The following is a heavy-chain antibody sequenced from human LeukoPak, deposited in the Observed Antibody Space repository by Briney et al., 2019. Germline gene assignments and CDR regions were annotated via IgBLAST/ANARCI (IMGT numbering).Heavy chain of an antibody. V-gene: IGHV4-39*07. J-gene: IGHJ4*02. Sequence: PSETLSLTCTVSGGSISSSSYYWGWIRQPPGKGLEWIGSIYYSGSTYYNPSLKSRVTISVDTSKNQFSLKLSSVTAADTAAYYCARDPGDYYGYFDYWGQGTLVTVSS. D-gene: IGHD3-10*01. CDR2: IYYSGST. CDR1: GGSISSSSYY. CDR3: ARDPGDYYGYFDY.